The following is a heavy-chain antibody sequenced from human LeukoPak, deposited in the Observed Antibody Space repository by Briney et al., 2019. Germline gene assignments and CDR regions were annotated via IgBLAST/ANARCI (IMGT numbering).Heavy chain of an antibody. D-gene: IGHD4-17*01. CDR3: ARDPYGDYVNYQVAGDLFDY. Sequence: GGSLRLSCAASGFTFSSYGMSWVRQAPGKGLEWVSAISSSGDTIFYADSVKGRFTISRDNAKNSLYLQMNSLRADDTAVYYCARDPYGDYVNYQVAGDLFDYWGQGTLATVSS. CDR2: ISSSGDTI. J-gene: IGHJ4*02. V-gene: IGHV3-48*04. CDR1: GFTFSSYG.